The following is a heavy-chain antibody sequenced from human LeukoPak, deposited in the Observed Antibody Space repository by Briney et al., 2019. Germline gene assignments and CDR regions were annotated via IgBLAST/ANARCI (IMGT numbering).Heavy chain of an antibody. CDR1: GFSFTSYW. D-gene: IGHD3-16*01. Sequence: GESLKISCKGSGFSFTSYWIGWVRQMPGKGLEYMGIIYPADSDTRYGPSFQGQVTISADKSISTAYLQWSSLKASDTAMYYCARPGQLGEYTPYYFDFWGQGTLVTVSS. CDR3: ARPGQLGEYTPYYFDF. J-gene: IGHJ4*02. CDR2: IYPADSDT. V-gene: IGHV5-51*01.